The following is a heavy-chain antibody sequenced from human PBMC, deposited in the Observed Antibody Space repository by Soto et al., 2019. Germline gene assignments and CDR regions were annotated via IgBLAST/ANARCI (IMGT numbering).Heavy chain of an antibody. J-gene: IGHJ4*02. D-gene: IGHD3-3*01. V-gene: IGHV3-23*01. CDR3: AKDDYDFWSGYVNRGLSPDY. CDR1: GFTFSSYA. Sequence: GGSLRLSCAASGFTFSSYAMSWVRQAPGKGLEWVSAISGSGGSTYYADSVKGRFTISRDNSKNTLYLQMNSLRAEDTAVYYCAKDDYDFWSGYVNRGLSPDYWGQGTLVTVSS. CDR2: ISGSGGST.